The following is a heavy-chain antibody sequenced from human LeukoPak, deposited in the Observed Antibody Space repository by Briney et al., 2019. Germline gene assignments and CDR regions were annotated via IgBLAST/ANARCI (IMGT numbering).Heavy chain of an antibody. CDR3: TRLRTYGYDF. CDR1: GLTLGGYY. D-gene: IGHD5-18*01. CDR2: IRNEANRYTT. J-gene: IGHJ4*02. Sequence: GGSLRLSCAASGLTLGGYYMDWVRQAPGKGLEWVGRIRNEANRYTTKYAASVKGRFTISRDDAKNSLYLQMNSLKTEDTAVYYCTRLRTYGYDFWGQGTLVTVSS. V-gene: IGHV3-72*01.